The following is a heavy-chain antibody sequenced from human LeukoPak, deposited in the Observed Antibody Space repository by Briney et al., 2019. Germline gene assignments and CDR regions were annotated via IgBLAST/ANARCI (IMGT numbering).Heavy chain of an antibody. J-gene: IGHJ4*02. CDR1: GFTVSSNY. D-gene: IGHD3-10*01. CDR2: IYSGGST. V-gene: IGHV3-66*04. Sequence: PGGSLRLSCAASGFTVSSNYMSWVRQAPGKGLEWVSVIYSGGSTYYADSVKGRFTISRDNSKNTLYLQMNSLRAEDTAVYYCARPVFYYGSGSTDSFDYWGQGTLVTVSS. CDR3: ARPVFYYGSGSTDSFDY.